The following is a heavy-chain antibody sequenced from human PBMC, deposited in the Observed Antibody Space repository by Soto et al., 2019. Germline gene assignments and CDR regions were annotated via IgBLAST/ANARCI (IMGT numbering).Heavy chain of an antibody. CDR1: GFTFSSYA. J-gene: IGHJ6*03. CDR3: AKPRIAAAGPNEIYYYYYMDV. Sequence: GGSLRLSCAASGFTFSSYAMSWVRQAPGKGLEWVSAISGSGGSTYYADSVKGRFTISRDNSKNTLYLQMNSLRAEDTAVYYCAKPRIAAAGPNEIYYYYYMDVWGKGTTVTVSS. V-gene: IGHV3-23*01. D-gene: IGHD6-13*01. CDR2: ISGSGGST.